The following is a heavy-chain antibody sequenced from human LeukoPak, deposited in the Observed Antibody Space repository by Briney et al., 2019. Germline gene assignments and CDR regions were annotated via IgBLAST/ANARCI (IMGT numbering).Heavy chain of an antibody. Sequence: PSETLSLTSAVYGGSFSGYYWSWIRQPPGKGLEWIGEINHSGSTNYNPSLKSRVTISVDTSKNQFSLRLNSVTAADTAVYYCARDSSSWNNFDYWGQGTLVTVSS. V-gene: IGHV4-34*01. D-gene: IGHD6-13*01. CDR3: ARDSSSWNNFDY. CDR1: GGSFSGYY. CDR2: INHSGST. J-gene: IGHJ4*02.